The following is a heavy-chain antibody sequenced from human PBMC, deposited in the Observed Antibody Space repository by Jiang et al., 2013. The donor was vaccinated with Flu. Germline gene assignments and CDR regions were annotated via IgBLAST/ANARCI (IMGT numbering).Heavy chain of an antibody. CDR1: GGSISSYY. Sequence: TCTVSGGSISSYYWSWIRQPPGKGLEWIGYIYYSGSTNYNPSLKSRVTISVDTSKNQFSLKLSSVTAADTAVYYCARDYGDYDYSFDYWGQGTLVTVSS. D-gene: IGHD4-17*01. V-gene: IGHV4-59*01. J-gene: IGHJ4*02. CDR2: IYYSGST. CDR3: ARDYGDYDYSFDY.